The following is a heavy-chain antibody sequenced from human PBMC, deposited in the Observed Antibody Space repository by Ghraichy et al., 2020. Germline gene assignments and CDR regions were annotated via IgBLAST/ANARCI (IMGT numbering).Heavy chain of an antibody. Sequence: SVKVSCKASGGTFSSYAISWVRQAPGQGLEWMGGIIPIFGTANYAQKFQGRVTITTDESTSTAYMELSSLRSEDTAVYYCARDLVVVVAVDYYYYGMDVWGQGTTVTVSS. CDR2: IIPIFGTA. J-gene: IGHJ6*02. CDR3: ARDLVVVVAVDYYYYGMDV. CDR1: GGTFSSYA. V-gene: IGHV1-69*05. D-gene: IGHD2-15*01.